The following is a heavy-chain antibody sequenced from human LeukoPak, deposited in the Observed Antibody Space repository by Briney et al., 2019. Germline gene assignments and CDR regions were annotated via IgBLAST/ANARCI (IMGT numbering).Heavy chain of an antibody. CDR1: GFTFSTYV. Sequence: GGSLRLSCAASGFTFSTYVMHWVRQAPGKGLEWVALIQSDGNNEYYVDSVKGRFTISRDNSKNTLYLQMYSLTAEDTAIYYCVADFDYWGQGTLVTVS. CDR3: VADFDY. D-gene: IGHD6-19*01. CDR2: IQSDGNNE. V-gene: IGHV3-30*02. J-gene: IGHJ4*02.